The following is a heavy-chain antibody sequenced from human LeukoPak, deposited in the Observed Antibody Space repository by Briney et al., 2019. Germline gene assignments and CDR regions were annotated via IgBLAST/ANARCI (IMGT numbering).Heavy chain of an antibody. Sequence: GASVKVSCKASGYTFTSYYMHWVRQAPGQGLEWMGIISPSGGSTSYAQKFQGRVTMTRDTSTGTVYMELSSLRSEDTAVYYCARDMDTAMPSNWFDPWGQGTLVTVSS. CDR2: ISPSGGST. V-gene: IGHV1-46*01. J-gene: IGHJ5*02. CDR3: ARDMDTAMPSNWFDP. D-gene: IGHD5-18*01. CDR1: GYTFTSYY.